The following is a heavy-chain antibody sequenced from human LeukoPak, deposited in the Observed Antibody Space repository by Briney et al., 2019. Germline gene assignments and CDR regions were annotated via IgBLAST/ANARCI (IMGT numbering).Heavy chain of an antibody. CDR1: GFTFRRYS. D-gene: IGHD5-12*01. V-gene: IGHV3-21*01. CDR3: ARDPYSGYDFPFDY. J-gene: IGHJ4*02. CDR2: ISSSSSYI. Sequence: GGSLRLSCAASGFTFRRYSMNWVRQAPGKGLEWVSSISSSSSYIYYADSVKGRFTISRDNAKNSLYLQMNSLRAEDTAVYYCARDPYSGYDFPFDYWGQGTLVTVSS.